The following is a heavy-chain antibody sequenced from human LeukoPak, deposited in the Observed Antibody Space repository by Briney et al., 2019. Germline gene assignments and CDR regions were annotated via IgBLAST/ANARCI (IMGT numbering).Heavy chain of an antibody. D-gene: IGHD1-14*01. J-gene: IGHJ5*02. CDR3: ARGRTHWYDSQPLNWFDP. V-gene: IGHV4-34*01. CDR1: GFTFSSYW. CDR2: INHSGST. Sequence: KAGGSLRLSCAASGFTFSSYWMSWIRQPPGKGLEWIGEINHSGSTNYNPSLKSRVTISVETSKNQFSLNVTSVTAADTAVYYCARGRTHWYDSQPLNWFDPWGQGTLVTVSS.